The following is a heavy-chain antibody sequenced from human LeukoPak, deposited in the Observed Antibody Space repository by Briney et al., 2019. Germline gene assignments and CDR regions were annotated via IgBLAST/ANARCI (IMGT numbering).Heavy chain of an antibody. J-gene: IGHJ4*02. Sequence: GRSLRLSCAASGFTFSSYAMHWVRQAPGKGLEWVAVISYDGSNEYYADSVKGRFTISRDNSKNTLYLQMNSLRAEDTAVYYCASGGTLVGATLCDYWGQGTLVTVSS. V-gene: IGHV3-30-3*01. CDR2: ISYDGSNE. CDR3: ASGGTLVGATLCDY. CDR1: GFTFSSYA. D-gene: IGHD1-26*01.